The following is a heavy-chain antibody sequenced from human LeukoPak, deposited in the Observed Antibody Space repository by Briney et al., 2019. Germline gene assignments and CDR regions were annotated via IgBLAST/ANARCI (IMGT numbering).Heavy chain of an antibody. V-gene: IGHV4-38-2*01. J-gene: IGHJ4*02. CDR3: ARMGDYYDSSGYYWVY. CDR1: GYSISSGYY. D-gene: IGHD3-22*01. Sequence: SETLSLTCAVSGYSISSGYYWGWIRQPPGKGLEWIGSIYHSGSTYYNPSPKSRVTISVDTSKNQFSLKLSSVTAADTAVYYCARMGDYYDSSGYYWVYWGQGTLVTVSS. CDR2: IYHSGST.